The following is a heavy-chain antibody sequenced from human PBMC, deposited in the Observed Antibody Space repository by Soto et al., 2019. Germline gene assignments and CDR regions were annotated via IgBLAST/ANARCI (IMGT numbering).Heavy chain of an antibody. D-gene: IGHD3-22*01. CDR2: IYYSGST. Sequence: PSETLSLTCTVSGGSISSSSYYWGWIRQPPGKGLECIGSIYYSGSTYYNPSLKSRVTISVDTSKNQFSLKLSSVTAADTAVYYCARQRKDYYDSSGVTDNDAFDIWGQGTMVTVSS. V-gene: IGHV4-39*01. CDR3: ARQRKDYYDSSGVTDNDAFDI. CDR1: GGSISSSSYY. J-gene: IGHJ3*02.